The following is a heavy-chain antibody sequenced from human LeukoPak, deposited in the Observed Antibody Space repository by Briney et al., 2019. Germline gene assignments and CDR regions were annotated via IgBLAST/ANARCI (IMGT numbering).Heavy chain of an antibody. J-gene: IGHJ4*02. D-gene: IGHD2-21*01. V-gene: IGHV1-2*02. CDR1: GYTFTAYY. Sequence: ASVKVSCKASGYTFTAYYMHWVRQAPGQGLEWVRWINPNSGGTSYAQRFQGRVTMTRDTSISTAYMQLSRLRSDDTAVYYCASTPRGIADFEYWGQGTLVTVSS. CDR3: ASTPRGIADFEY. CDR2: INPNSGGT.